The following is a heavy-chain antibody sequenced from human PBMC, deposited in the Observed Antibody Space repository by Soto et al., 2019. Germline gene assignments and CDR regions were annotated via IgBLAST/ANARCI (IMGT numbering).Heavy chain of an antibody. CDR1: GYSISNGYY. Sequence: SETLSLTCIVSGYSISNGYYWGLIRHPREKRLEWIGSTYHSVSTYYNPSLKSRVTISVDTSKNQFSLKLSSVTAADTAVYFCARAPFCSGGTCSLDNWFDPWGQGTLVTV. D-gene: IGHD2-15*01. J-gene: IGHJ5*02. CDR3: ARAPFCSGGTCSLDNWFDP. CDR2: TYHSVST. V-gene: IGHV4-38-2*02.